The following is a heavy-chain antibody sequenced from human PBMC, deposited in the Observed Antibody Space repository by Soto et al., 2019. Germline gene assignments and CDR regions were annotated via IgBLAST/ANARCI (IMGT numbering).Heavy chain of an antibody. J-gene: IGHJ6*02. V-gene: IGHV5-51*01. CDR3: ARTSAGGKYYYGMDV. D-gene: IGHD6-13*01. CDR2: IYPGDSDT. Sequence: PGESLKISCKASGYSFTSYLSGWVRQMPGKGLEWMGIIYPGDSDTRYSPSFQGQVTISADKSISTAYLQWSSLKASDTAMYYCARTSAGGKYYYGMDVWGQGTTVTVSS. CDR1: GYSFTSYL.